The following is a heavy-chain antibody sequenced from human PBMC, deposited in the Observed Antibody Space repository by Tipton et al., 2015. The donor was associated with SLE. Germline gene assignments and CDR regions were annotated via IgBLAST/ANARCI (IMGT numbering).Heavy chain of an antibody. CDR2: FFHSGIT. Sequence: TLSLTCTFSGGSISSYYWTWIRQPPGKGLEWIGYFFHSGITNYNPALKSRVTISMDTSKNQFSLRLSSVTTADTAVYYCAAATGNVDSWGQGTLVTVSS. CDR3: AAATGNVDS. J-gene: IGHJ4*02. D-gene: IGHD6-13*01. V-gene: IGHV4-59*01. CDR1: GGSISSYY.